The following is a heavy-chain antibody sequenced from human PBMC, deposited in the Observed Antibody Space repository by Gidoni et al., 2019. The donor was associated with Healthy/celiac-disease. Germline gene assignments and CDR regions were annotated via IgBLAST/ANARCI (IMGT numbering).Heavy chain of an antibody. D-gene: IGHD4-17*01. CDR3: ASSTTVTTR. CDR1: GYSISSGYY. CDR2: IYHSGST. J-gene: IGHJ4*02. V-gene: IGHV4-38-2*02. Sequence: VQLQESGPGLVKPSETLSLTCTVSGYSISSGYYWGWIRQPPGKGLEWIGSIYHSGSTYYNPSLKSRVTISVDTSKNQFSLKLSSVTAADTAVYYCASSTTVTTRWGQGTLVTVSS.